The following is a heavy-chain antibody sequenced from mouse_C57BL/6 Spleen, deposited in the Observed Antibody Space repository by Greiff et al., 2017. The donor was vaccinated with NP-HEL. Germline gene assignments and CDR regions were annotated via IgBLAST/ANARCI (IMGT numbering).Heavy chain of an antibody. CDR2: ISDGGSYT. Sequence: EVQGVESGGGLVKPGGSLKLSCAASGFTFSSYAMSWVRQTPEKRLEWVATISDGGSYTYYPENVKGRFTISRDNAKNNLYLQMSHLKSEDTAMYYCAREGTVYYFDYWGQGTTLTVSS. D-gene: IGHD2-14*01. J-gene: IGHJ2*01. V-gene: IGHV5-4*01. CDR3: AREGTVYYFDY. CDR1: GFTFSSYA.